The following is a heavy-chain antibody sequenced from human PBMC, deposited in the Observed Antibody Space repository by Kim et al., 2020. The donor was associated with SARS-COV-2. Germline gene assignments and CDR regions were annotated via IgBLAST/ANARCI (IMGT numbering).Heavy chain of an antibody. CDR3: ARGGGGGDY. J-gene: IGHJ4*02. Sequence: GSTHHYPSLQSRVTISVDTSKNQFSLKLSSVTAADTALYYCARGGGGGDYWGQGTLVTVSS. CDR2: GST. D-gene: IGHD2-15*01. V-gene: IGHV4-31*02.